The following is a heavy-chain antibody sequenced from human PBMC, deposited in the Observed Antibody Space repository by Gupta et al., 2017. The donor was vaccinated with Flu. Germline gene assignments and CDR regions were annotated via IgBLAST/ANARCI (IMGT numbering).Heavy chain of an antibody. D-gene: IGHD1-1*01. CDR3: ARGNGEKNWCDP. J-gene: IGHJ5*02. V-gene: IGHV1-69*06. Sequence: QVQLVQSGDEVKKPGSSVKVSCKPSGGTFSSYAISWVRPAPGQGIEWMGGTLPNFGTAHYAQEFQGTVTITADKSTSKAYVEQSSLRSEDTAVYYGARGNGEKNWCDPWGQGTLVTVSS. CDR1: GGTFSSYA. CDR2: TLPNFGTA.